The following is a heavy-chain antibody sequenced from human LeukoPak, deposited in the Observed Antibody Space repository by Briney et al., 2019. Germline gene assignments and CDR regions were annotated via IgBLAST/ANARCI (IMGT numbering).Heavy chain of an antibody. CDR2: ISYDGSNK. Sequence: GRSLRLSCAASGFTFSSYAMHWVRQAPGKGLEWVAVISYDGSNKYYADSVKGRFTISRDNSKNTLYLQMNSLRAEDTAVYYCARDRWLYYGSGSYFDYWGQGTLVTVSS. D-gene: IGHD3-10*01. CDR3: ARDRWLYYGSGSYFDY. J-gene: IGHJ4*02. V-gene: IGHV3-30*04. CDR1: GFTFSSYA.